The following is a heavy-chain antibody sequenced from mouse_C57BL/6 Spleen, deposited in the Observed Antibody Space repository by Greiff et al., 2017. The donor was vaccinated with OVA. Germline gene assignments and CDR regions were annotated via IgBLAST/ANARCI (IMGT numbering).Heavy chain of an antibody. CDR1: GYTFTSYW. CDR2: IDPSDSYT. CDR3: ARGV. V-gene: IGHV1-50*01. Sequence: VQLQQPGAELVKPGASVKLSCKASGYTFTSYWMQWVNQRPGQGLEWIGEIDPSDSYTNYNQKFKGKATLTVDTSSSTAYMQLSSLTSEDSAVYYCARGVWGTGTTVTVSS. J-gene: IGHJ1*03.